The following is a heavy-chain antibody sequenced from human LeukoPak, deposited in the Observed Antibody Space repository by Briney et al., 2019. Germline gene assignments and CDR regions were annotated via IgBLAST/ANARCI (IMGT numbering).Heavy chain of an antibody. J-gene: IGHJ4*02. Sequence: GGSLRLSCAASGFTFSSYGMHWVRQAPGKGLEWEAVISYDGSNKYYADSVKGRFTISRDNSKNTLYLQMNSLRAEDTAVYYCAEVGSSWGYYFDYWGQGTLVTVSS. CDR1: GFTFSSYG. V-gene: IGHV3-30*18. CDR2: ISYDGSNK. D-gene: IGHD6-13*01. CDR3: AEVGSSWGYYFDY.